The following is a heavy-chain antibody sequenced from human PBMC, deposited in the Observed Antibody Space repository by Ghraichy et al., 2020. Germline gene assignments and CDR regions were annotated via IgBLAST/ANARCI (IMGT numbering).Heavy chain of an antibody. CDR3: ARAGSMYVHDAFDV. CDR1: GFSSSYYW. J-gene: IGHJ3*01. Sequence: GGSLRLSCAASGFSSSYYWMHWVRQAPGKGLVWVSRIRSDGSSTDYADSVKGRFTISRDNAKNTLYLQMHSLRAEDTAVYYCARAGSMYVHDAFDVWGQGTTVTVSS. D-gene: IGHD2-8*01. CDR2: IRSDGSST. V-gene: IGHV3-74*01.